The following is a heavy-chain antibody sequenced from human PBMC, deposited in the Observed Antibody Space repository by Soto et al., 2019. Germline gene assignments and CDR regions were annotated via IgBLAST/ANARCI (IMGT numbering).Heavy chain of an antibody. J-gene: IGHJ1*01. CDR3: GRIPRYSFPTSGPLDH. CDR1: GGTFNTYT. V-gene: IGHV1-69*02. Sequence: HVQLVQSGAEVKKPGSSVTISCKASGGTFNTYTFSWVRQAPGQGLERMGSILPILGSVNYAQNFQGRLSSTADHSASAAYMELSSLTSHDTAVYYCGRIPRYSFPTSGPLDHWGHGTMVAGSS. CDR2: ILPILGSV. D-gene: IGHD5-18*01.